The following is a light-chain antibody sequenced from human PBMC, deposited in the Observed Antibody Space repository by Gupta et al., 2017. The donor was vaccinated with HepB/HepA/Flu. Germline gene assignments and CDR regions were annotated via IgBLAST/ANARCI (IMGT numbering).Light chain of an antibody. CDR1: QSLLHTDGMSY. Sequence: VFTQIPASLSVTPEPPSSMSFKSSQSLLHTDGMSYSYLFLQKPGKPPQLLIYEVSNRFSGVPDRGSGSGSETDYTLKISRVEAEDVGTYYCMQSFEITPRTFGGGTRVEIK. CDR2: EVS. CDR3: MQSFEITPRT. J-gene: IGKJ4*02. V-gene: IGKV2D-29*01.